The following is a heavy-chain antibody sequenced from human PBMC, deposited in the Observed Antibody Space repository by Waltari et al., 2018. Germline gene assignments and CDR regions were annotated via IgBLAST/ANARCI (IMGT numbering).Heavy chain of an antibody. D-gene: IGHD5-18*01. Sequence: QLQLQESGPGLVKPSETLSLTCTVSGGSISSSSSSWGWIRPPPGKGLEWIGSIYYSGSTYYNPSLKSRVTISVDTSKNQFSLKLSSVTAADTAVYYCARHATDTAMADFDYWGQGTLVTVSS. CDR2: IYYSGST. CDR3: ARHATDTAMADFDY. V-gene: IGHV4-39*01. J-gene: IGHJ4*02. CDR1: GGSISSSSSS.